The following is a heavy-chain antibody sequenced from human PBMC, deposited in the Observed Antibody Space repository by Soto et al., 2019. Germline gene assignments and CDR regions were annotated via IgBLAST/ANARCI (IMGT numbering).Heavy chain of an antibody. D-gene: IGHD6-13*01. CDR2: MNPNSGNT. CDR1: GYTFTRYD. CDR3: ARIIASAGMVLNY. V-gene: IGHV1-8*01. J-gene: IGHJ4*02. Sequence: ASVKVSCKASGYTFTRYDINWVRQATGQGPEWMGWMNPNSGNTGYAQKFQGRVTMTRNISIGTAYMELTSLRSEDTAVYYCARIIASAGMVLNYWGQGTLVTVSS.